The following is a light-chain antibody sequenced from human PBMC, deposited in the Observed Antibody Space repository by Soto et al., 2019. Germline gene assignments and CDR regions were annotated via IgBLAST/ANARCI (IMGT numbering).Light chain of an antibody. Sequence: QSALTQPASVSGSPGQSITISCTGTSGDVGAYNYVSWYQQLPGKAPKLIIYDVTHRPSGVSDRFSGSKSGNTASLTISGLRAEDEADYYCNSYTGRSGRYAFGTGTKLTVL. CDR2: DVT. CDR1: SGDVGAYNY. J-gene: IGLJ1*01. V-gene: IGLV2-14*01. CDR3: NSYTGRSGRYA.